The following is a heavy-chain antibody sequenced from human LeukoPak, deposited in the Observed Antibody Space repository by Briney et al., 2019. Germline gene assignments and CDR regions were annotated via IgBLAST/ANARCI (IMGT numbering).Heavy chain of an antibody. CDR3: ARDQQYAFDY. CDR1: GFTFSNYA. Sequence: GGSLRLSCAASGFTFSNYAMSWVRQAPGKGLEWVSNIRTSSEGANYAIYADSVKGRVTFSRDDAKNTLYLHMHSLRDDDTAVYYCARDQQYAFDYWGQGILVTVSS. CDR2: IRTSSEGANYA. J-gene: IGHJ4*02. D-gene: IGHD1/OR15-1a*01. V-gene: IGHV3-11*05.